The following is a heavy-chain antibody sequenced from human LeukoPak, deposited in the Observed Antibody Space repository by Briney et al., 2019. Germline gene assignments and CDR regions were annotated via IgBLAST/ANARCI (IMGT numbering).Heavy chain of an antibody. CDR2: IYYSCST. CDR3: ARMVAATPWGAFDI. D-gene: IGHD2-15*01. CDR1: DGSVSSYY. J-gene: IGHJ3*02. V-gene: IGHV4-59*08. Sequence: SDTLSLTCTVADGSVSSYYWSWIRQPPGKGLEWIGYIYYSCSTNYNPSLKSRVTISVDTSKNQFSLKLSSVTAADTAVYYCARMVAATPWGAFDIWGQGTMVTVSS.